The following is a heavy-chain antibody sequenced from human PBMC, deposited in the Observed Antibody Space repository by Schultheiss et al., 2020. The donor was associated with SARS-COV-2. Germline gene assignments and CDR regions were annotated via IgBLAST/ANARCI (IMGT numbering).Heavy chain of an antibody. CDR1: GFSFSSHW. CDR2: INSEGSTT. D-gene: IGHD2-15*01. Sequence: GGSLRLSCEASGFSFSSHWIYWVRQAPGKGLVCVSRINSEGSTTIYADSVKGRFTISRDNAKNSLYLQMNSLRAEDTAVYYCARDQGEGVGSLDIWGQGTMVTVSS. V-gene: IGHV3-74*01. CDR3: ARDQGEGVGSLDI. J-gene: IGHJ3*02.